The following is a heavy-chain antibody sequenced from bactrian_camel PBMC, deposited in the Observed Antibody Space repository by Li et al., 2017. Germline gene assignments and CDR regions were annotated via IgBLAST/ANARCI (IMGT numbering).Heavy chain of an antibody. Sequence: HVQLVESGGGSVQAGGSLRLSCATSGLTDGTICMGWFRQAPGKEREGVATIVNDKPTAYADSVKGRFTISKDDAKKTVYLQMSGLKTEDDGVYYVAMNFGYWGHGTQVTVS. CDR2: IVNDKPT. CDR1: GLTDGTIC. CDR3: AMNFGY. D-gene: IGHD3*01. J-gene: IGHJ6*01. V-gene: IGHV3S53*01.